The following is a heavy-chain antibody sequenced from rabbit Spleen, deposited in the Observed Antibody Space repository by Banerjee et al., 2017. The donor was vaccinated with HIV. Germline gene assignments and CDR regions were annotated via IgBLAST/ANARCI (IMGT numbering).Heavy chain of an antibody. CDR1: GVSFSSNHY. CDR2: INIVTGKS. CDR3: ARDLVAVIGWNFNL. D-gene: IGHD1-1*01. Sequence: QSLEESGGDLVKPGASLTLTCTASGVSFSSNHYMCWVRQAPGKGLEWIACINIVTGKSVYARWAKGRFTMSRTSSTTVTLQMTSLTAADTATYFCARDLVAVIGWNFNLWGPGTLVTVS. V-gene: IGHV1S40*01. J-gene: IGHJ4*01.